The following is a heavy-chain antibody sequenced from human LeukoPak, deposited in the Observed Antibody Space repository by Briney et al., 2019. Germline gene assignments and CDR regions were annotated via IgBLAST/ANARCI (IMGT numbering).Heavy chain of an antibody. CDR1: GFTVSGNY. Sequence: GGSLRLSCAASGFTVSGNYMSWVRQAPGKGLEWVSVIYTGDSTYYAASVKGRFIISRDNSKNTLYLQMNSLRAEDTALYYCARGVWGSNGMAVGGQGTTVTVS. CDR2: IYTGDST. D-gene: IGHD7-27*01. V-gene: IGHV3-66*01. J-gene: IGHJ6*02. CDR3: ARGVWGSNGMAV.